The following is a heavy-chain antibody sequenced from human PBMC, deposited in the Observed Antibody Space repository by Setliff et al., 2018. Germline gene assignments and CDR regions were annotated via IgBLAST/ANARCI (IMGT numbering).Heavy chain of an antibody. CDR3: ARTTGSTHNWLDP. CDR1: GASFSAYY. V-gene: IGHV4-34*01. J-gene: IGHJ5*02. CDR2: INHSGST. D-gene: IGHD1-1*01. Sequence: PSETLSLTCAVYGASFSAYYWSWIRQPPGKGLEWIGEINHSGSTNYNPSLKSRVTISVDTSKKQYSLNLNSVTAADTAVYFCARTTGSTHNWLDPWGPGTLVTVSS.